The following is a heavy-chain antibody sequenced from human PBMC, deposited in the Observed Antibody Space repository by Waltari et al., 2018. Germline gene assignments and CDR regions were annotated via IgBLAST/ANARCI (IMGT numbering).Heavy chain of an antibody. J-gene: IGHJ5*02. V-gene: IGHV3-23*01. CDR2: SIHSGSST. Sequence: EVPLLESGGMLVQPGGSLRLSCAVSGFTFSDYAMSWVRQAPGEGLDWVSTSIHSGSSTYYAESVEGRFTISRENSKSILYLQMNSLRAEDTAVYYCVKDHGWGTSYKGFDPWGQGTLVTVSS. CDR1: GFTFSDYA. D-gene: IGHD3-10*01. CDR3: VKDHGWGTSYKGFDP.